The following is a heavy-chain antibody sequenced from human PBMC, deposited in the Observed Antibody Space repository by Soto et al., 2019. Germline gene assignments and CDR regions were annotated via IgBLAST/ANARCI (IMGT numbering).Heavy chain of an antibody. CDR1: GGSFSGYY. Sequence: SETLSLTCAVYGGSFSGYYWSWIRQPPGKGLEWIGEINHSGSTNYNPSLKSRVTISVDTSKNQFSLKLSSVTAADTAVYYCARGHIVRGGYYYYYYMDVGGKGTTVTVS. J-gene: IGHJ6*03. D-gene: IGHD3-10*01. V-gene: IGHV4-34*01. CDR3: ARGHIVRGGYYYYYYMDV. CDR2: INHSGST.